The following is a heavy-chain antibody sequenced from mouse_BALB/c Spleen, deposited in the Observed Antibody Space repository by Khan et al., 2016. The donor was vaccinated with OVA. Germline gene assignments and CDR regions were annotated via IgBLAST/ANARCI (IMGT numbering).Heavy chain of an antibody. V-gene: IGHV2-6-7*01. D-gene: IGHD1-2*01. Sequence: VELVESGPGLVAPSQSLSITCTVSGFSLTGFGLNWIRQPPGKGLEWLGMIWGDGSTDYNSALKSRLSISKDNSKSQVFLKMNSLQTDDTARYYCARELRLGGFAYWGQGTLVTGSA. CDR2: IWGDGST. CDR1: GFSLTGFG. CDR3: ARELRLGGFAY. J-gene: IGHJ3*01.